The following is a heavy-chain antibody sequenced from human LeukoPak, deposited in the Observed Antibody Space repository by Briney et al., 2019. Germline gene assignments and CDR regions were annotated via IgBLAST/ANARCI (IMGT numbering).Heavy chain of an antibody. J-gene: IGHJ4*02. V-gene: IGHV1-69*05. CDR3: ARGPLVGATTPGSV. CDR2: IIPIFGTA. Sequence: SVKVSCKASAGTFSSYAISWVRQAPGQGLEWMGRIIPIFGTANYAQKFQGRVTITTDESTSTAYMELSSLRSEDTAVYYCARGPLVGATTPGSVWGQGTLVTVSS. D-gene: IGHD1-26*01. CDR1: AGTFSSYA.